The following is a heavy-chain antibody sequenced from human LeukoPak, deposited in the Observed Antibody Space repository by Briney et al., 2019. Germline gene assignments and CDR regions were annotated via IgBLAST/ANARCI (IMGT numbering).Heavy chain of an antibody. V-gene: IGHV1-8*03. CDR3: ARGRRGRIAARPGYYYYMDV. J-gene: IGHJ6*03. Sequence: ASVKVSCKASGYTFTSYDINWVRQATGQGLEWMGWMNPNSGNTGYAQKFQGRVTITRNTSISTAYMELSSLRSEDTAVYYCARGRRGRIAARPGYYYYMDVWGKGTTVTVSS. D-gene: IGHD6-6*01. CDR2: MNPNSGNT. CDR1: GYTFTSYD.